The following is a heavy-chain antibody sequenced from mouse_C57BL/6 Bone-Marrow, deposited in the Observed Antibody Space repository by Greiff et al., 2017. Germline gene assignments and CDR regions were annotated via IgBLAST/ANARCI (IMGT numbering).Heavy chain of an antibody. J-gene: IGHJ4*01. V-gene: IGHV1-15*01. CDR1: GYTFTDYE. Sequence: VKLVEPGAELVRPGASVTLSCKASGYTFTDYEMHWVKQTPVHGLEWIGAIDPETGGTAYNQKFKGKAILTADKSSSTAYMELRSLTSEDSAVYYCTRGYDSSLYYAMDDWGQGTSDTVSS. CDR3: TRGYDSSLYYAMDD. D-gene: IGHD1-1*01. CDR2: IDPETGGT.